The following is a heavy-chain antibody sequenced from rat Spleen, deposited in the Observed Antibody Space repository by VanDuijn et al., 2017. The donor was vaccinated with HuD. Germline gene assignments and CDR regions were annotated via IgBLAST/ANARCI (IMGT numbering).Heavy chain of an antibody. Sequence: EVQLVESGGGLVQPGRSLKLSCAASGFTFSDYGVAWVRQAPTAGLEWVATISYGDSSGHSGTYYRDSVRGRFTISRDNAKNTLYLQMDNLRSEETATYYCATSPYYWYFDFWGPGTMVTVSS. CDR3: ATSPYYWYFDF. J-gene: IGHJ1*01. CDR1: GFTFSDYG. CDR2: ISYGDSSGHSGT. V-gene: IGHV5-29*01. D-gene: IGHD1-12*01.